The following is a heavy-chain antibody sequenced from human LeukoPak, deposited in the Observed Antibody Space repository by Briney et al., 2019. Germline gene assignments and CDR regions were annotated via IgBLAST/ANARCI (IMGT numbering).Heavy chain of an antibody. CDR3: ARDRYYFGSGLDY. V-gene: IGHV3-33*01. CDR2: IWYDGSNK. CDR1: GFTFSSYG. D-gene: IGHD3-10*01. J-gene: IGHJ4*02. Sequence: PGGSLRLSCAASGFTFSSYGMHWVRQAPGKGLEWVAVIWYDGSNKYYADSVKGRFTVSRDNANNSLYLEMNSLRAEDTALYYCARDRYYFGSGLDYWGQGTLVTVSS.